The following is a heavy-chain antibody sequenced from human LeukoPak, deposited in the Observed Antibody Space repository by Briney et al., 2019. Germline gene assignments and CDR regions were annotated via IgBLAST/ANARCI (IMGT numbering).Heavy chain of an antibody. D-gene: IGHD3-10*01. CDR1: GGSISSYS. CDR2: IYDSGST. V-gene: IGHV4-59*01. CDR3: ASPGMRYYYGSGSYYN. Sequence: SETLSLTCTVSGGSISSYSWSWIRQPPGKGLEWLGTIYDSGSTNHNPSLKSRVTISTDTSKNQFSLKLNSVSAADTAVYYCASPGMRYYYGSGSYYNWGQGTLVTVSS. J-gene: IGHJ4*02.